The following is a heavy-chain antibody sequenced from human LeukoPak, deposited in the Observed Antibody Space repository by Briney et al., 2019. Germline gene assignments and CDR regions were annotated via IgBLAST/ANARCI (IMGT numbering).Heavy chain of an antibody. CDR2: IYSGGST. J-gene: IGHJ4*02. Sequence: PGGSLRLSCAASGFTVSSNYMSWVRQAPGKGLEGVSIIYSGGSTYYADSVKGRFTISRDNSKNTLYLQMNSLRAEDTAMYYCARDPTDSSGHEGGDYWGQGTLVTVSS. D-gene: IGHD3-22*01. CDR1: GFTVSSNY. V-gene: IGHV3-53*01. CDR3: ARDPTDSSGHEGGDY.